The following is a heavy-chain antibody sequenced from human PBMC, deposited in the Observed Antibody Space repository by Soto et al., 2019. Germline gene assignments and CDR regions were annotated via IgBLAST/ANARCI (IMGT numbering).Heavy chain of an antibody. CDR3: ARDIGDSKNYDY. D-gene: IGHD2-21*02. Sequence: QVPLVESGGGLVKPGGSLRLSCAASGFTFSDYYMSWIRQAPGKGLEWVSYISSSSSYTNYADSVKGRFTISRDNAKNSLYLQMNSLRAEDTAVYYCARDIGDSKNYDYWGQGTLVTVSS. V-gene: IGHV3-11*05. CDR2: ISSSSSYT. CDR1: GFTFSDYY. J-gene: IGHJ4*02.